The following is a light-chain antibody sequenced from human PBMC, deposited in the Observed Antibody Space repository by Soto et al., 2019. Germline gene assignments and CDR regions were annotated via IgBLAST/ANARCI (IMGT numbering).Light chain of an antibody. Sequence: QSVLTQPPSASGSPGQSVTISCTGASSDLGGYNYVSWYQQHPGKAPKLLIYEVTKRPSGVPDRFSGSKSGNTASLTVSGLQAEDEADYYCSSYAGSNKGVFGGGTKLTVL. J-gene: IGLJ2*01. CDR3: SSYAGSNKGV. V-gene: IGLV2-8*01. CDR1: SSDLGGYNY. CDR2: EVT.